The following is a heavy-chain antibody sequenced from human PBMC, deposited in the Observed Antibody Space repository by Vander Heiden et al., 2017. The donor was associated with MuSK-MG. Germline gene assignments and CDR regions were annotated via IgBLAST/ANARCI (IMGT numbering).Heavy chain of an antibody. V-gene: IGHV3-23*01. CDR2: ISGSGRST. Sequence: EVRLLESGGGLVQRGGSLRVSCAASGFTFSSSGLSGVRQAPGKGLEWVSGISGSGRSTYYADSVKGRFTISRDNSKNTLSLQMNSLRGEDTAVYYCAKDRYGDAGGAFDFWGQGTMVTVSS. D-gene: IGHD2-21*02. CDR3: AKDRYGDAGGAFDF. J-gene: IGHJ3*01. CDR1: GFTFSSSG.